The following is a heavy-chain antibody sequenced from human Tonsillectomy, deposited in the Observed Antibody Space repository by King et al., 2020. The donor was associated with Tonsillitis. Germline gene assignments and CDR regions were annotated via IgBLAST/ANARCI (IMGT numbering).Heavy chain of an antibody. V-gene: IGHV3-66*01. CDR1: GFTVSSNY. Sequence: EVQLVESGGGLVQPGGSLRLSCAASGFTVSSNYMSWVRQAPGKGLEWVSVIYSGGSTYYADSAKGRFTISRDNSKNTLYLQMNSLRAEDTAVYYCARGGYGGNSTYYYYMDVWGKGTTVTVSS. CDR2: IYSGGST. CDR3: ARGGYGGNSTYYYYMDV. J-gene: IGHJ6*03. D-gene: IGHD4-23*01.